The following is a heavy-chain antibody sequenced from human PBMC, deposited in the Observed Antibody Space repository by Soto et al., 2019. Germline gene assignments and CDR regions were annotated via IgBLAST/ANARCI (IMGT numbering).Heavy chain of an antibody. CDR2: IDPSDSYT. Sequence: GESLKISCNGSGYSFTSYWISWVRQMPGKGLEWMGRIDPSDSYTNYSPSFQGHVTISADKSISTAYLQWSSLKASDTAMYYCARHLGCTNGVCYYNWFDPWGQGTLVTVSS. CDR1: GYSFTSYW. J-gene: IGHJ5*02. CDR3: ARHLGCTNGVCYYNWFDP. V-gene: IGHV5-10-1*01. D-gene: IGHD2-8*01.